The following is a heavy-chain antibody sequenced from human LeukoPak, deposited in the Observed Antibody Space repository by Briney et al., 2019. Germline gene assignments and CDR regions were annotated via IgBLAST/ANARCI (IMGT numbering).Heavy chain of an antibody. CDR1: GFTFSSYG. CDR2: IWYGGSNK. J-gene: IGHJ6*02. CDR3: ARDRAPHCSGGRCYFGFYYYYYGMDV. V-gene: IGHV3-33*01. Sequence: GGSLRLSCAASGFTFSSYGMHWVRQAPGKGLEWVAVIWYGGSNKYYADSVKGRFTISRDNSKNTLYLQMNSLRAEDTAVYYCARDRAPHCSGGRCYFGFYYYYYGMDVWGQGTTVTVSS. D-gene: IGHD2-15*01.